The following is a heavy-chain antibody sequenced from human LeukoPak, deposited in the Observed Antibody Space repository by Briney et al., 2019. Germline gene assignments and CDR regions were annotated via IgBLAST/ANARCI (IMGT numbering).Heavy chain of an antibody. Sequence: GGSLRLSCAASGFIFTNYAMSWVRQAPGKGLEWVSGVSGSGDNTYYADSVKGRFSISRDNSKNTLYLQMYSLRAEDTAVYYCAKGSGSLSSYYYYMDVWGKGTTVTVSS. J-gene: IGHJ6*03. D-gene: IGHD1-26*01. CDR2: VSGSGDNT. CDR3: AKGSGSLSSYYYYMDV. V-gene: IGHV3-23*01. CDR1: GFIFTNYA.